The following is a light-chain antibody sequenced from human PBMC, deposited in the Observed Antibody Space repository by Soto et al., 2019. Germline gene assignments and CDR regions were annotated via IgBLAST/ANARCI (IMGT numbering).Light chain of an antibody. V-gene: IGKV1-5*03. CDR1: QSISAW. CDR3: QHYNRFTYT. CDR2: KAS. Sequence: DIQMTQSPSTLSASVGDRVTITCRASQSISAWLAWYQQKPGKAPKLLIYKASSLQSGVPSRFSGGGSGTEFTITISVLLPDDFATYYCQHYNRFTYTFGQGTKLEI. J-gene: IGKJ2*01.